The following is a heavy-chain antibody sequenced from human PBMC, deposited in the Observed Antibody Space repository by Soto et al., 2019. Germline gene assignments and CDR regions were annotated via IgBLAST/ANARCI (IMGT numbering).Heavy chain of an antibody. V-gene: IGHV1-8*01. CDR2: MNPNSGNT. CDR3: ARGGSGYYGSGSYYNGNDAFDI. D-gene: IGHD3-10*01. CDR1: GYTFTSYD. Sequence: ASVKVSCKASGYTFTSYDINWVRQATGQGLEWMGWMNPNSGNTGYAQKFQGRVTMTRNTSISTAYMELSSLRSEDTAVYYCARGGSGYYGSGSYYNGNDAFDIWGQGTMATVSS. J-gene: IGHJ3*02.